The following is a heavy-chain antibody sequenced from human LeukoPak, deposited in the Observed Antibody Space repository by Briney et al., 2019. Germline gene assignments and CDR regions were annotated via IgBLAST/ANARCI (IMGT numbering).Heavy chain of an antibody. V-gene: IGHV4-59*01. D-gene: IGHD3-22*01. Sequence: SETLSLTCTVSGGSISSYYWGWIRQPPGKGLEWIGYIYYSGSTNYNPSLKSRVTISVDTSKNQFSLKLSSVTAADTAVYYCARDGFYDSSGYRAYGMDVWGQGTTVTVSS. CDR3: ARDGFYDSSGYRAYGMDV. CDR2: IYYSGST. J-gene: IGHJ6*02. CDR1: GGSISSYY.